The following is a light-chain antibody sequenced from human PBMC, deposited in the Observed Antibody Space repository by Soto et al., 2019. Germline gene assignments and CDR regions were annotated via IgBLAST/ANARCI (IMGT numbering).Light chain of an antibody. CDR1: SRDVGLYDY. V-gene: IGLV2-14*01. CDR2: EVT. CDR3: NSYTSSNTLV. J-gene: IGLJ1*01. Sequence: HSALTQPASVSGSPGQSITISCTGTSRDVGLYDYVSWYQQHPGKAPKIMIYEVTYRPSGVSNRFSASKSGNTASLTISGLQPEDEADYYCNSYTSSNTLVFGTGTKLTVL.